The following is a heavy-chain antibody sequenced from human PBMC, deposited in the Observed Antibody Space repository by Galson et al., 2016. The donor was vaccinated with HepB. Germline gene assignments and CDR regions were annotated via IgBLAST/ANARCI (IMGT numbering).Heavy chain of an antibody. J-gene: IGHJ6*02. CDR1: GGSINSGGYY. Sequence: SETLSLTCTVSGGSINSGGYYWVWIRQPPGKGLEWIGSINYGGKTYYTSSLKSRVTISVDTSKNQFSLKLTSMTAADTAVYYCARAKAVVGTFYYHHAMDVWGQGTTVTVSS. V-gene: IGHV4-39*02. CDR2: INYGGKT. D-gene: IGHD6-19*01. CDR3: ARAKAVVGTFYYHHAMDV.